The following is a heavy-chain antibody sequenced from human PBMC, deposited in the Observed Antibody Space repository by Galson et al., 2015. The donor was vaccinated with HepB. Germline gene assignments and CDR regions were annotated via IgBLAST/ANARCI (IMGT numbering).Heavy chain of an antibody. CDR1: GFTFSSYS. Sequence: FLRLSCAASGFTFSSYSMNWVRQAPGKGLEWVSSISSSSSYIYYADSVKGRFTISRDNAKNSLYLQMNSLRAEDTAVYYCARDRDGDGAFDIWGQGTMVTVSS. CDR3: ARDRDGDGAFDI. CDR2: ISSSSSYI. V-gene: IGHV3-21*01. D-gene: IGHD7-27*01. J-gene: IGHJ3*02.